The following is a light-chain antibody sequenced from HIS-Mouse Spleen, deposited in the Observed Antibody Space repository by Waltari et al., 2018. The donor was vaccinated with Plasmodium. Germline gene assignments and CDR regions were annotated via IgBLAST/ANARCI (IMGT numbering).Light chain of an antibody. CDR1: SSAVGGYNY. CDR3: SSYTSSSTLNYV. V-gene: IGLV2-14*03. Sequence: QSALTQPASVSGSPGQSITISCTGTSSAVGGYNYVSWYQQHPGKAPKLRIYDVSNRPSGVSNRFSGSKSGNTASLTISGLQAEDEADYYCSSYTSSSTLNYVFGTGTKVTVL. J-gene: IGLJ1*01. CDR2: DVS.